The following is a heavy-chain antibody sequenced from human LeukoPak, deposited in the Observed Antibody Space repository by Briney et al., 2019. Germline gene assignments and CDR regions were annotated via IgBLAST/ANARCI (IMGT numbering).Heavy chain of an antibody. D-gene: IGHD3-22*01. CDR1: GYTFTGYY. CDR3: ARAPTYYYDSSGYYGVDY. CDR2: INPNSGGT. J-gene: IGHJ4*02. V-gene: IGHV1-2*02. Sequence: GASVKVSCKASGYTFTGYYMHWVRQAPGQGLEWTGWINPNSGGTNYAQKFQGRVTMTRDTSISTAYMELSRLRSDDTAVYYCARAPTYYYDSSGYYGVDYWGQGTLVTVSS.